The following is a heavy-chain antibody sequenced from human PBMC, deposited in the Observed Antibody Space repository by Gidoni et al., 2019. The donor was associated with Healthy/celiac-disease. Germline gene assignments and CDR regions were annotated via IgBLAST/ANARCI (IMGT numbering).Heavy chain of an antibody. CDR1: GFTFSSHA. V-gene: IGHV3-23*01. D-gene: IGHD3-3*01. CDR3: AKDFTTIFGVVIGGLFDY. Sequence: EVQLLESGGGLVQPGGSLRLSCAASGFTFSSHAMSWVRPGPGKGLEWVSAISGSGGSTYYADSVKGRFTISRDNSKNTLYLQMNSLRAEDTAVYYCAKDFTTIFGVVIGGLFDYWGQGTLVTVSS. CDR2: ISGSGGST. J-gene: IGHJ4*02.